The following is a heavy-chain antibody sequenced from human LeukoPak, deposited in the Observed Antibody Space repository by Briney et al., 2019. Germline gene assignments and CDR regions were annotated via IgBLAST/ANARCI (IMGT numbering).Heavy chain of an antibody. D-gene: IGHD4-17*01. CDR3: AKDPSSYGDYRHYFDY. J-gene: IGHJ4*02. V-gene: IGHV3-23*01. CDR1: GFTFSSYA. CDR2: ISGSGGST. Sequence: GGSLRLSCAASGFTFSSYAMSWVRQAPGKGLECVSGISGSGGSTYYAESVKGRFSISRDNSKNTLYLQMNSLRAEDTAVYYCAKDPSSYGDYRHYFDYWGQGTLVTVSS.